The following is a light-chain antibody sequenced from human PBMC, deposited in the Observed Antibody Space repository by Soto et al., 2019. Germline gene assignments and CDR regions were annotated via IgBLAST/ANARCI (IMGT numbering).Light chain of an antibody. Sequence: EIVLTQSPATLSLSPGERATLSCRASQSVSKSLAWYQLKPGQAPRLLIYDASKRATGIPARFSGTGSGTDFTLTISSLVPQDFAVYYCQQRSNWFTFGQGTRLEIK. V-gene: IGKV3-11*01. CDR1: QSVSKS. J-gene: IGKJ5*01. CDR2: DAS. CDR3: QQRSNWFT.